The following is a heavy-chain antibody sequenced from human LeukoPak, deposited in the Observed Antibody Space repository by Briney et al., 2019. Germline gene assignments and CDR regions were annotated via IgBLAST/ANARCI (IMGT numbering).Heavy chain of an antibody. D-gene: IGHD3-16*01. CDR1: GLTFNNYA. CDR3: ATSWGPDTSAFRWGRDGMDV. CDR2: ISKSGDHT. V-gene: IGHV3-23*01. Sequence: GGSLRLSCEVSGLTFNNYAMSWFRQAPGKGLEWVSAISKSGDHTYYAASAKGRFTIYRDNSKNTQYLQMNSLRAEDTAVYYCATSWGPDTSAFRWGRDGMDVWGQGTTVIVS. J-gene: IGHJ6*02.